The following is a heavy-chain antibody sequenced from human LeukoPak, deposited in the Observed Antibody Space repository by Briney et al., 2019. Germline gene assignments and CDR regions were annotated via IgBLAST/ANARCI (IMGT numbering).Heavy chain of an antibody. Sequence: PSETLSLTCTVSGASISSSIYHWGWIRQPPGKGLEWIGSVYYSGNTYDNPSLRSRVTMSVDTSKNQFSLNLRSVTAADTAIYYCARGWGQLVDWGQGILVTVSS. V-gene: IGHV4-39*07. D-gene: IGHD6-6*01. J-gene: IGHJ4*02. CDR3: ARGWGQLVD. CDR2: VYYSGNT. CDR1: GASISSSIYH.